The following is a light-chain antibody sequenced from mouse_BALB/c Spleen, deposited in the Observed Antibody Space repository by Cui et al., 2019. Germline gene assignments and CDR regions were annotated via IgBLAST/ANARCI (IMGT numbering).Light chain of an antibody. CDR2: AAT. Sequence: DIQMTQSPASLSVSVGETVTITCRASENIYSNLAWYHQKQGKSPQLLVYAATNLADGVPSRFSGSGSGTQYSLKINSLQSEDFGSYYCQHFWGTPYTFGGGTKLEIK. CDR1: ENIYSN. V-gene: IGKV12-46*01. CDR3: QHFWGTPYT. J-gene: IGKJ2*01.